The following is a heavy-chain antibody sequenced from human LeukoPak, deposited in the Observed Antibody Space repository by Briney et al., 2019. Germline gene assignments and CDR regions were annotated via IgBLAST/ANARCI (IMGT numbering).Heavy chain of an antibody. V-gene: IGHV4-31*03. CDR3: ARYHCGSTYCPGVDF. J-gene: IGHJ4*02. CDR1: AGSINSGGYF. D-gene: IGHD2-2*01. CDR2: IWNSGNS. Sequence: TLSLTCTVSAGSINSGGYFWTWVRQHPGEGLEWIGYIWNSGNSYYNPSLSSRVITSADSSKSTFSLKLSSVTAADTAVYYCARYHCGSTYCPGVDFYGQGTLVTVSS.